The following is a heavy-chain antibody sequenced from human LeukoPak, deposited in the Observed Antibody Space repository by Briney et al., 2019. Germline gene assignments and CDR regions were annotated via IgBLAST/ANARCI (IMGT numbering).Heavy chain of an antibody. Sequence: SETLSLTCTVSGVSISSYYWSWIRQPPGKGLEWIGYIYYSGSTNYNPSLKSRVTISVDTSKNQFSLKLSSVTAADTAVYYCARGLTGSFDYWGQGTLVTVSS. CDR1: GVSISSYY. J-gene: IGHJ4*02. V-gene: IGHV4-59*01. CDR3: ARGLTGSFDY. D-gene: IGHD7-27*01. CDR2: IYYSGST.